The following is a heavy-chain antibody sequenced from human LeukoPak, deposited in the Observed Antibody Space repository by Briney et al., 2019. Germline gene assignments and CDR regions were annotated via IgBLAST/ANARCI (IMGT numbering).Heavy chain of an antibody. Sequence: NPSETLSLTCTVSGGSRMGGVYYWSWIRQPAGKALEWIGRIYTTGATNYNPSLKSRVTISVDTSKNQFSLKLTSVTAADTAVYYCARGRIEHTMIVVVIYWYFDLWGRGTLVTVSS. J-gene: IGHJ2*01. CDR1: GGSRMGGVYY. D-gene: IGHD3-22*01. CDR2: IYTTGAT. V-gene: IGHV4-61*02. CDR3: ARGRIEHTMIVVVIYWYFDL.